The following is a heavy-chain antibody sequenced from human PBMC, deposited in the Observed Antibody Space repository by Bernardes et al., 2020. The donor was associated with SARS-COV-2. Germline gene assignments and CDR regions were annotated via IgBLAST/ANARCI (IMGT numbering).Heavy chain of an antibody. CDR1: GYTLPALS. J-gene: IGHJ6*02. CDR2: FDPEDGET. D-gene: IGHD3-3*02. Sequence: ASVKVSCKVSGYTLPALSMHWVRQAPGQGLEWMGGFDPEDGETIYAQKFQGRVTMTEDTSTDTAYMELSSLRSEDTAVYYCATALAIFGVVTDYYYYYGMDVWGQGTPVTV. CDR3: ATALAIFGVVTDYYYYYGMDV. V-gene: IGHV1-24*01.